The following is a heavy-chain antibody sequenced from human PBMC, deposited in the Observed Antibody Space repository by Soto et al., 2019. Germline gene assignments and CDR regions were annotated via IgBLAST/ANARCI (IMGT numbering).Heavy chain of an antibody. V-gene: IGHV1-69*01. Sequence: QVQLVQSGAEVKKPGSSVKVSCKASGGTFSSYAISWVRQAPGQGLEWMGGIIPIFGTANYAQKFQGRVTITADEHTSTAYMELSSLRSEDTAVYYCARQHIVVVTATAVYYYYGMDVWGQGTTVTVSS. CDR3: ARQHIVVVTATAVYYYYGMDV. CDR1: GGTFSSYA. J-gene: IGHJ6*02. D-gene: IGHD2-21*02. CDR2: IIPIFGTA.